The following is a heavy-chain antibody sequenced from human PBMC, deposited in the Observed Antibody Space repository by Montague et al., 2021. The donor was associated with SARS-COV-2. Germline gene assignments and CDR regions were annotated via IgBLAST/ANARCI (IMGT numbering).Heavy chain of an antibody. D-gene: IGHD2/OR15-2a*01. Sequence: SETLSLTCTVSGASMSGYHWSWIRQPAVKALEWIGRIYSNGDTTYNPSLNSRLTMSVDTSERQFSLKMASVSAADTATYYCARGSEYYYHPFDYWGHGNLVTVSS. CDR3: ARGSEYYYHPFDY. J-gene: IGHJ4*01. CDR2: IYSNGDT. CDR1: GASMSGYH. V-gene: IGHV4-4*07.